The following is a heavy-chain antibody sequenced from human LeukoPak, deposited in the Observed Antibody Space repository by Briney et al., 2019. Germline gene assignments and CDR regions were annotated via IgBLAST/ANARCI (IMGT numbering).Heavy chain of an antibody. D-gene: IGHD3-22*01. V-gene: IGHV3-21*01. CDR1: GFIFSSYS. J-gene: IGHJ4*02. Sequence: GGSLRLSCAASGFIFSSYSMSWVRQAPGKGLEWVSSITGSSNYVYYADSVKGRFTISRDNSKNTLYLQMNSLRAEDTAVYYCATPTYYYDSSGYFYVPFGYWGQGTLVTVSS. CDR2: ITGSSNYV. CDR3: ATPTYYYDSSGYFYVPFGY.